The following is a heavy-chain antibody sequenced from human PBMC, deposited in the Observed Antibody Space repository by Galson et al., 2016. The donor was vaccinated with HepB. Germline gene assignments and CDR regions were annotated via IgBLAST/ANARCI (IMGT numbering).Heavy chain of an antibody. CDR3: ARRLGVALDY. J-gene: IGHJ4*02. V-gene: IGHV4-39*01. CDR2: IYYSGIT. CDR1: GGSISSDVYY. Sequence: SETLSLTCAVPGGSISSDVYYWVWIRQTPGKGLEWVGTIYYSGITYYNPSLTSRVTISVDTSKNQFSLKMNSLTAADTGIYYCARRLGVALDYWGQGTLVTVSS. D-gene: IGHD5-12*01.